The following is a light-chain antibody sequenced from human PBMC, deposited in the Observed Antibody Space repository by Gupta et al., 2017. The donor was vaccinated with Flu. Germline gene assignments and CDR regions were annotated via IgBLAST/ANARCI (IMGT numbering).Light chain of an antibody. Sequence: EIVLTQSPGTLSLSPGESATLSCRACQRLNSNYLAWYQQKPGQAPRLLISRSSSRATGIPDRFSGSGSGTDFTLSISRLEPEDFAVYYCQQYATSPLTFGGGTTVEI. CDR1: QRLNSNY. V-gene: IGKV3-20*01. CDR3: QQYATSPLT. J-gene: IGKJ4*01. CDR2: RSS.